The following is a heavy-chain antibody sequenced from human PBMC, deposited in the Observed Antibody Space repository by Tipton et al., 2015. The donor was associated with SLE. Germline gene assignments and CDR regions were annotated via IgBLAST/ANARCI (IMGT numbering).Heavy chain of an antibody. CDR1: GGSFSGYY. CDR3: ARSGGEPVYYVSRAYYPD. CDR2: IYYSGST. J-gene: IGHJ3*01. V-gene: IGHV4-39*01. D-gene: IGHD3-22*01. Sequence: TLSLTCAVYGGSFSGYYWGWIRQPPGKGLEWIGSIYYSGSTYYNPSLKSRVTISVDTSKNQFSLKLTSVTAADTAIYYCARSGGEPVYYVSRAYYPDWGQRTMVTVSS.